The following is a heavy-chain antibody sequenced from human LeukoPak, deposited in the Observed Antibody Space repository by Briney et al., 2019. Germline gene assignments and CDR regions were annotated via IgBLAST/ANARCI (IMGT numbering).Heavy chain of an antibody. D-gene: IGHD3-16*02. CDR1: GYTFTGYY. CDR3: ARAQNDNDYVWGSYRYGFDY. V-gene: IGHV1-2*02. Sequence: ASVKVSCKASGYTFTGYYMHWVRQAPGQGLEWMGWINPNSGGTNYAQKLQGRVTMTRDTSISTAYMELSRLRSDDTAVYYCARAQNDNDYVWGSYRYGFDYWGQGTLVTVSS. J-gene: IGHJ4*02. CDR2: INPNSGGT.